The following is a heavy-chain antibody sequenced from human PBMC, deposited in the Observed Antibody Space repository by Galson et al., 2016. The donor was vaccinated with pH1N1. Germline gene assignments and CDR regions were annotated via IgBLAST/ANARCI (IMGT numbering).Heavy chain of an antibody. V-gene: IGHV3-72*01. CDR3: VRVGVPWNFDY. Sequence: SLRLSCAASGFMFSDHYMDWVRQTPGKGLEWVGGIRKKANDYTTEYAASVKGRFTISRDDSQNSLYLQMRSLKTEDTAVYYCVRVGVPWNFDYWGQGTLVIVSS. D-gene: IGHD3-16*01. J-gene: IGHJ4*02. CDR2: IRKKANDYTT. CDR1: GFMFSDHY.